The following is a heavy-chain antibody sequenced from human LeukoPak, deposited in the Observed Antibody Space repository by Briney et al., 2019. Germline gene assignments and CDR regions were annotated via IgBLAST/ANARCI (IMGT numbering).Heavy chain of an antibody. CDR3: ARWETGTTSPFDY. J-gene: IGHJ4*02. CDR1: GFTFSSYG. D-gene: IGHD1-1*01. V-gene: IGHV3-30*02. Sequence: PGGSLRLSCAASGFTFSSYGMHWVRQAPGKGLEWVAFIRYDGSNKYYADSVKGRFTISRDNSKNTLYLQMNSLRAEDTAVYYCARWETGTTSPFDYWGQGTLVTVSS. CDR2: IRYDGSNK.